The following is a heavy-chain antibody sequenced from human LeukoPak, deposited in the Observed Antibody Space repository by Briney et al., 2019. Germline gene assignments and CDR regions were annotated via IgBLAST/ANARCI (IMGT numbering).Heavy chain of an antibody. J-gene: IGHJ6*02. CDR2: INPNSGGT. Sequence: ASVKVSCKASGYTFTGYYMHWVRQAPGQGLEWMGRINPNSGGTNYAQKFQGRVTMTRDTSISTAYMELSRLRSEDTAVYYCARTYTIFGVAPNLYYYYGMDVWGQGTTVTVSS. D-gene: IGHD3-3*01. CDR3: ARTYTIFGVAPNLYYYYGMDV. V-gene: IGHV1-2*06. CDR1: GYTFTGYY.